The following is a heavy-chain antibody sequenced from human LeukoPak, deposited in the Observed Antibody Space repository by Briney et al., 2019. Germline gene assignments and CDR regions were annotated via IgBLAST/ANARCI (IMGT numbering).Heavy chain of an antibody. Sequence: PSETLSLTCTVSGGSISSSSYYWGWIRQPPGKGLEWIGSIYYSGSTYYNPSLKSRVTISVDTSKNQFSLKLSSVTAADTAVYYCARDVLAYYDYVWGSYPDAFDIWGQGTMVTVSS. CDR2: IYYSGST. D-gene: IGHD3-16*01. CDR1: GGSISSSSYY. J-gene: IGHJ3*02. CDR3: ARDVLAYYDYVWGSYPDAFDI. V-gene: IGHV4-39*07.